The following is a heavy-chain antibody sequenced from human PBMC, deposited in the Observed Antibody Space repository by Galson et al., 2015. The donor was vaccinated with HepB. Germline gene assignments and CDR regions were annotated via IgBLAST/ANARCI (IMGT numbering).Heavy chain of an antibody. D-gene: IGHD6-19*01. Sequence: TLSLTCTVSGGSISSGGYYWSWIRQHPGKGLEWIGYIYYSGSTYYNPSLKSRVTISVDTSKNQFSLKLSSVTAADTAVYYCARFFFVPEATVAGQTIDYWGQGTLVTVSS. CDR1: GGSISSGGYY. CDR3: ARFFFVPEATVAGQTIDY. J-gene: IGHJ4*02. V-gene: IGHV4-31*03. CDR2: IYYSGST.